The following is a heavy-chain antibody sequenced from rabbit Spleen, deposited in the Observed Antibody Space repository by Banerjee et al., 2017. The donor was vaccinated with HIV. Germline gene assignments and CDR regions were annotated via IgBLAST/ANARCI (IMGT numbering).Heavy chain of an antibody. D-gene: IGHD6-1*01. CDR1: GFSFSSGYY. V-gene: IGHV1S45*01. CDR3: ASAYSDIYFNL. J-gene: IGHJ4*01. CDR2: VGIGSDNT. Sequence: QEQLVESGGGLVKPGGTLTLTCKASGFSFSSGYYVSWVRQVPGKGLEWIGCVGIGSDNTWYASWAKGRFTISKTSSTTVTLQVTSLTAADTATYFCASAYSDIYFNLWGPGTLVTVS.